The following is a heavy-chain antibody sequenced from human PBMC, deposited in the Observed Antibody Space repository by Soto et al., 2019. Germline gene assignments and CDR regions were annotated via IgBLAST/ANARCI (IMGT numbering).Heavy chain of an antibody. CDR2: ISWNSGKI. CDR1: GFTFDDYA. V-gene: IGHV3-9*01. Sequence: EVQLVESGGGLVQPGRSLRLSCAASGFTFDDYAMHWVRQAPGKVLEWVSGISWNSGKIGYADSVKGRFTISRDNAHNSLYLQMNSLRPEDTAFYYCAKEIVGAINYWGQGTLVTVSS. D-gene: IGHD1-26*01. CDR3: AKEIVGAINY. J-gene: IGHJ4*02.